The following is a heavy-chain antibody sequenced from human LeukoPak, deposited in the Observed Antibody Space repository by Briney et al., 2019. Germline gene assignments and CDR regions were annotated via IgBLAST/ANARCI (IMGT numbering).Heavy chain of an antibody. V-gene: IGHV1-8*01. CDR2: MNPNSGNT. J-gene: IGHJ6*03. CDR1: GYTFTSYD. Sequence: ASVKVSCKASGYTFTSYDINWVRQAPGQGREWMGWMNPNSGNTGYAQRFQGRVTMTRNTSISTAYMELSSLRSEDTAVYYCARGVRQQWLVPYYYYMDVWGKGTTFTISS. CDR3: ARGVRQQWLVPYYYYMDV. D-gene: IGHD6-19*01.